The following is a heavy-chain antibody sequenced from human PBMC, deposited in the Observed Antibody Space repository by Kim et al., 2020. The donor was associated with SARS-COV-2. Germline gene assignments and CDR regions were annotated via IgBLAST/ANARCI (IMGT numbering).Heavy chain of an antibody. CDR2: ISGSGGRT. CDR1: GFTFSSCA. CDR3: AKARCNDYDVFDI. D-gene: IGHD4-17*01. V-gene: IGHV3-23*01. Sequence: GGSLRLSCAVSGFTFSSCAMNWVRQAPGKGPEWVSGISGSGGRTYYADSVKGRFTISRDSSNSTLYLQMNSLRADDTALYYCAKARCNDYDVFDIWGQGTMVTVSS. J-gene: IGHJ3*02.